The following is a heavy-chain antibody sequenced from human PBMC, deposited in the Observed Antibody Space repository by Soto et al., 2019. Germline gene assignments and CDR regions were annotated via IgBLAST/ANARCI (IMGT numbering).Heavy chain of an antibody. CDR2: ISAYNGNT. V-gene: IGHV1-18*01. D-gene: IGHD6-19*01. J-gene: IGHJ6*02. CDR3: AREDDSSGWFMRSDYYYYGMDV. CDR1: GYTFTSYG. Sequence: ASVKVSGKASGYTFTSYGISWVRQAPGQGLEWMGWISAYNGNTNYAQKLQGRVTMTTDTSTSTAYMELRSLRSDDTAVYYCAREDDSSGWFMRSDYYYYGMDVWGQGTTVTVSS.